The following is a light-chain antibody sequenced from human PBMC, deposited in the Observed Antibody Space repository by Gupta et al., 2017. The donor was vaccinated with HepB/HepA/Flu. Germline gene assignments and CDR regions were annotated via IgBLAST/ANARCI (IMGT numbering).Light chain of an antibody. CDR1: SSDVGGYNY. J-gene: IGLJ2*01. V-gene: IGLV2-14*03. Sequence: ALTLPAPVSGSPRHTPTTSCTGTSSDVGGYNYVSWYQQHPGETPKLMIYDVTTRPPGVAYRFSGSNYGSTAALTISGRQTADEADYYCSSSSISNTPVLFGGGTKLTVL. CDR2: DVT. CDR3: SSSSISNTPVL.